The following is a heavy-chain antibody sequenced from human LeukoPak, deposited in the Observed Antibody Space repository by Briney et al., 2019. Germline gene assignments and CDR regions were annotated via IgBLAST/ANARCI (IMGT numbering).Heavy chain of an antibody. Sequence: SETLSLTCTVSGGSLSSYYWSWIRQPPGHGLEWIGYIYYSGSTNYNPSLKSRVTISVDTSKNQFSLKLSSVTAADTAVYYCARVAFSSSWYYFDYWGQGTLVTVSS. CDR1: GGSLSSYY. J-gene: IGHJ4*02. D-gene: IGHD6-13*01. V-gene: IGHV4-59*01. CDR2: IYYSGST. CDR3: ARVAFSSSWYYFDY.